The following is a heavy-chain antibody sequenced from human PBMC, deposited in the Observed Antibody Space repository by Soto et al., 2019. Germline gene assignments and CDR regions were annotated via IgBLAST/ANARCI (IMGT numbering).Heavy chain of an antibody. V-gene: IGHV3-33*01. J-gene: IGHJ3*02. CDR1: GFTFSSYG. D-gene: IGHD3-9*01. CDR3: ARDTIFLHAFDI. Sequence: PGGSLRLSCAASGFTFSSYGMHWVRQAPGKGLEWVAVIWYDGSNKYYADSVKGRFTTSRDNSKNTLYLQMNSLRAEDTAVYYCARDTIFLHAFDIWGQGTMVTVSS. CDR2: IWYDGSNK.